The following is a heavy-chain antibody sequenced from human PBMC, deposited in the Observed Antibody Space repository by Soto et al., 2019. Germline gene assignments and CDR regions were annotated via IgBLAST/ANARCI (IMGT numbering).Heavy chain of an antibody. CDR1: GVGLGSDAYY. CDR2: IYHTGST. D-gene: IGHD6-13*01. J-gene: IGHJ4*02. V-gene: IGHV4-31*03. CDR3: ARYRFSGRSWSKFDY. Sequence: SETLSLTCTASGVGLGSDAYYWSWIRQHPGKGLESIGNIYHTGSTYYNPSLQRRVFISLDTSQTHFFLRLSSVTAAATAVYFCARYRFSGRSWSKFDYWGQGSLVTVSS.